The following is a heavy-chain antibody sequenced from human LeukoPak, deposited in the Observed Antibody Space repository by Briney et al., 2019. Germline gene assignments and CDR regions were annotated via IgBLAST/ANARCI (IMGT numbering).Heavy chain of an antibody. CDR1: GGSISSGSYY. V-gene: IGHV4-61*02. D-gene: IGHD6-13*01. Sequence: SETLPLTCTVSGGSISSGSYYWSWIRQPAGKGLEWIGRIYTSGSTNYNPSLKSRVTISVDTSKNQFSLKLSSVTAADTAVYYCARVSSSWYQDWYFDLWGRGTLVTVSS. J-gene: IGHJ2*01. CDR3: ARVSSSWYQDWYFDL. CDR2: IYTSGST.